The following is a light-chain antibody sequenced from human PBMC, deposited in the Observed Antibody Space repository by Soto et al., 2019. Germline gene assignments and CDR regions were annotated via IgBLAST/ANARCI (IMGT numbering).Light chain of an antibody. CDR1: NIGTKS. CDR3: QVWDRSSDHRVV. J-gene: IGLJ2*01. CDR2: YDS. Sequence: SYELTQPPSVSVAPGKTARISCERNNIGTKSLHWYQQKPGQAPVLVIYYDSARPSGIPERFSGSNAGNTATLTISTVEAGDEADYYCQVWDRSSDHRVVFVGGTKHTVL. V-gene: IGLV3-21*04.